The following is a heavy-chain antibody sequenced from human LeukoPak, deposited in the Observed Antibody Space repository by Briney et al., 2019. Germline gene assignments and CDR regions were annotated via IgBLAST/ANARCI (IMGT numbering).Heavy chain of an antibody. D-gene: IGHD3-10*01. V-gene: IGHV3-23*01. CDR1: GFTFSSYG. J-gene: IGHJ4*02. Sequence: GGSLRLSCAAAGFTFSSYGMSWVRQAPGKGLEGVSAIIGSGTVTYYADSVKGRFTISRDNSKNTLYLQMNSLRAEDTAVYYCAKDGGVWFGESNDYWGQGTLVTVSS. CDR3: AKDGGVWFGESNDY. CDR2: IIGSGTVT.